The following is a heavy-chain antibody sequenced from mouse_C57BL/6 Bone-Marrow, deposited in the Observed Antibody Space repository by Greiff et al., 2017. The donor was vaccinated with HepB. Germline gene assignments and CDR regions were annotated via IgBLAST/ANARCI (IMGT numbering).Heavy chain of an antibody. J-gene: IGHJ3*01. CDR1: GYAFSSSW. CDR3: ARLLAGFAY. Sequence: QVQLQQSGPELVKPGASVKISCKASGYAFSSSWMNWVKQRPGKGLEWIGRIYPGDGDTNYNGKFKGKATLTADKSSSTAYMQLSSLTSEDSAVYFCARLLAGFAYWGQGTLVTVSA. V-gene: IGHV1-82*01. CDR2: IYPGDGDT.